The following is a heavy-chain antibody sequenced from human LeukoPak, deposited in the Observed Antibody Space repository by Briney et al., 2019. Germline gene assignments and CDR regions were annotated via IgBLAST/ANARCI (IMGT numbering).Heavy chain of an antibody. D-gene: IGHD6-19*01. CDR2: MNPNSGNT. V-gene: IGHV1-8*01. CDR1: GYTFTSCD. Sequence: ASVRVSCKASGYTFTSCDINWVRQAPGQGLEWMGWMNPNSGNTGYGQSFQGRITMTRDISIGTAYMELSNLTSEDAAIYYCTRGSSGRRDNWGQGTLVTVSA. CDR3: TRGSSGRRDN. J-gene: IGHJ4*02.